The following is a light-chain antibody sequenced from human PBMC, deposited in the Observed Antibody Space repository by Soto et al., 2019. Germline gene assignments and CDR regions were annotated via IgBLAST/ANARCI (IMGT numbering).Light chain of an antibody. CDR2: GAS. Sequence: EIVLTQSPGISSLSPGERASLSCGASQSITSSFLAWYQQKPGQAPRLLIYGASSRATGLPDRLSGSGSGTDFTLTISRLEPEDFAVYYCQLYGNSSITFGQGTRLEIK. CDR1: QSITSSF. CDR3: QLYGNSSIT. J-gene: IGKJ5*01. V-gene: IGKV3-20*01.